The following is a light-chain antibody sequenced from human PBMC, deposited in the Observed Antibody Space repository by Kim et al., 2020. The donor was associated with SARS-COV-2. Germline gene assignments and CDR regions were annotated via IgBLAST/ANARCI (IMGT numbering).Light chain of an antibody. J-gene: IGLJ1*01. CDR1: NSDVVGYNF. V-gene: IGLV2-14*03. CDR3: SSYTSSSTSCV. Sequence: QTITVSYTGTNSDVVGYNFVAWYQQHPGKAPKLMIYDVSNRPSGVSNRFSGSKSGNTASLPISGLQAEDEADYYCSSYTSSSTSCVFGTGTKVTVL. CDR2: DVS.